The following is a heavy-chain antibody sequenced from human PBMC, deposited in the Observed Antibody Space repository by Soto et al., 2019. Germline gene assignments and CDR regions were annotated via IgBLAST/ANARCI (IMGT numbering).Heavy chain of an antibody. CDR1: GFTFSSYA. CDR2: ISGSGGNT. Sequence: ESGGGLVQPGGSLRLSCAASGFTFSSYAMSWVRQAPGTGLECVSTISGSGGNTYYADSVRGRFTISRDNSKNTLYLHINSLRAEDTAVYYCAKGRAPSGWYPPYYYGMDVWGQGTTVTVSS. CDR3: AKGRAPSGWYPPYYYGMDV. V-gene: IGHV3-23*01. D-gene: IGHD6-19*01. J-gene: IGHJ6*02.